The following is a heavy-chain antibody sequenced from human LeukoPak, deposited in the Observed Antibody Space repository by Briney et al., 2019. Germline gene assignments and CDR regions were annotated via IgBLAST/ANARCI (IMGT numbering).Heavy chain of an antibody. V-gene: IGHV3-53*01. CDR3: ARDGGGYARFDP. J-gene: IGHJ5*02. CDR1: GFTVSSNY. Sequence: GGSLRLSCAASGFTVSSNYMSWVRQAPGKGLEWVSVIYSGGSTYYADSVKGRFTISRDNSKNTLHLQMNSLRAEDTAVYYCARDGGGYARFDPWGQGTLVTVSS. D-gene: IGHD3-16*01. CDR2: IYSGGST.